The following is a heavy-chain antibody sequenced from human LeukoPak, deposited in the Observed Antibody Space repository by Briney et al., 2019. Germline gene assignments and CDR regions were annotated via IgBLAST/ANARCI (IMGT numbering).Heavy chain of an antibody. CDR3: ARAPHYGANDC. CDR1: GGSISSSY. CDR2: IYYSGST. V-gene: IGHV4-59*01. J-gene: IGHJ4*02. Sequence: PPETLSLTCTVSGGSISSSYWSSIRQPPRKGLEWIGYIYYSGSTNYNPSLKSRVTISVDTSKNQFSLKLGSVTAADTAVYYCARAPHYGANDCWGQGTLVTVSS. D-gene: IGHD4-17*01.